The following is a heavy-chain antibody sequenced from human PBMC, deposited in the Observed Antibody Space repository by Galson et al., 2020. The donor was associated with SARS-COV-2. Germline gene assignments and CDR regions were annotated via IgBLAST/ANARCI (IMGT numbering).Heavy chain of an antibody. D-gene: IGHD3-10*01. J-gene: IGHJ3*02. V-gene: IGHV3-48*03. CDR3: ASWIKGVTITNAFDI. Sequence: GESLKISCASSGFSFSNYDVNWVRQAPGKGLEWVSYISHSGGTVYHADSVKGRFTISRDNTKNSLYLQMNTLRAEDTAVYYCASWIKGVTITNAFDIWGQGTMVTVSS. CDR1: GFSFSNYD. CDR2: ISHSGGTV.